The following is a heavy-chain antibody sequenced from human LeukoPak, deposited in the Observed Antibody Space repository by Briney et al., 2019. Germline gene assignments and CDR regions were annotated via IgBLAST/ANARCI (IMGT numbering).Heavy chain of an antibody. J-gene: IGHJ4*02. D-gene: IGHD1-26*01. CDR3: ARDGGSYYDY. CDR1: GGSVSSGSYY. V-gene: IGHV4-61*01. Sequence: SSETLFLTCTVSGGSVSSGSYYWSWFRQPPGKGLEWIGYIYYSRSTNYNPSLKSRVTISVDTSKNQFSLKLSSVTAADTAVYYCARDGGSYYDYWGQGTLVTVSS. CDR2: IYYSRST.